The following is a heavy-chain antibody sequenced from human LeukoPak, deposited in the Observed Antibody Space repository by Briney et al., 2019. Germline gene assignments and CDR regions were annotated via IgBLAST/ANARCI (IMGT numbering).Heavy chain of an antibody. CDR2: IYSGGNT. D-gene: IGHD1-26*01. CDR1: GFTVSSNY. Sequence: PGGSLRLSCAASGFTVSSNYMSWVRQAPGKGLEWVSVIYSGGNTYHADSVQGRFTISRDNSKNTLYLQMNSLRAEDTAVYYCACGTSFGYFDLWGRGTLVTVSS. V-gene: IGHV3-53*01. J-gene: IGHJ2*01. CDR3: ACGTSFGYFDL.